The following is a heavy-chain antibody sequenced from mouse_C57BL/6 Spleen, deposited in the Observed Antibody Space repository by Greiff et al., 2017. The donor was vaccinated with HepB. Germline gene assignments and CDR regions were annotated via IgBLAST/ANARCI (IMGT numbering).Heavy chain of an antibody. J-gene: IGHJ4*01. V-gene: IGHV3-6*01. Sequence: DVQLQESGPGLVKPSQSLSLTCSVTGYSITSGYYWNWIRQFPGNKLEWMGYISYDGSNNYNPSLKNRISITRDTSKNQFFLKLNAVTTEDTATYYCARDLQLTYAMDYWGQGTSVTVSS. D-gene: IGHD4-1*02. CDR1: GYSITSGYY. CDR2: ISYDGSN. CDR3: ARDLQLTYAMDY.